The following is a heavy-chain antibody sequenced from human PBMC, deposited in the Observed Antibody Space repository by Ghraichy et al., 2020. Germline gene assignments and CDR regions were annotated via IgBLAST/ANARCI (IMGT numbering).Heavy chain of an antibody. V-gene: IGHV3-23*01. CDR2: ISGSGGST. CDR3: ANRYCSSTSCYNCNY. Sequence: GGSLRLSCAASGFTFSSYAMSWVRQAPGKGLEWVSAISGSGGSTYYADSVKGRFTISSDNSKNTLYLQMNSLRAEDTAVYYCANRYCSSTSCYNCNYWGQHNRVT. D-gene: IGHD2-2*01. J-gene: IGHJ4*02. CDR1: GFTFSSYA.